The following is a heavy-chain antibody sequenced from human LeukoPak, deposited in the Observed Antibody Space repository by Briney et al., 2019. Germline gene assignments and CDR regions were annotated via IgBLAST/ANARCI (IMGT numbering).Heavy chain of an antibody. V-gene: IGHV4-59*01. J-gene: IGHJ6*03. Sequence: PSETLSLTCTVSGGSISSYYWSWIRQPPGKGLEWIGYIYYSGSTNYNPSLKSRVTISVDTSKNQFSLKLSSVTAADTAVYYCARVSSSPSYYYYMDVWGKGTTVTVSS. CDR2: IYYSGST. CDR3: ARVSSSPSYYYYMDV. CDR1: GGSISSYY. D-gene: IGHD6-13*01.